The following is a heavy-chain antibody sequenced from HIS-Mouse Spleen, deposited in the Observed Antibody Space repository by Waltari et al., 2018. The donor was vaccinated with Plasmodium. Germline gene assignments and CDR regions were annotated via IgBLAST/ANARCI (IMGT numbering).Heavy chain of an antibody. D-gene: IGHD3-9*01. CDR3: ARAPIRDAFDI. J-gene: IGHJ3*02. CDR1: GGSFSGYY. V-gene: IGHV4-34*01. CDR2: INHSGST. Sequence: QVQLQQWGAGLLKPSETLSLTCAVYGGSFSGYYGSWLRQPPGKGLEWIGEINHSGSTNHNPTLKSRVTISVDTSKSQFSLKLSSVTVSDTAVYYCARAPIRDAFDIWGQGTMVTVSS.